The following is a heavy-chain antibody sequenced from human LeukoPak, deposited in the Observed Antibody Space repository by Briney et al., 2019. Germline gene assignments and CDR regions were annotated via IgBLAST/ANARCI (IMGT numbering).Heavy chain of an antibody. CDR1: GGSFSGYY. V-gene: IGHV4-34*01. J-gene: IGHJ5*02. D-gene: IGHD2-8*01. CDR2: INHSGST. Sequence: SETLSLTCAVYGGSFSGYYWSWIRQPPGKGREWIGEINHSGSTNYNPSLKSRVTISVDTSKNQFSLKLSSVTAADTAVYYCAREGLMVYAMSCFDPWGQGTLVTVSS. CDR3: AREGLMVYAMSCFDP.